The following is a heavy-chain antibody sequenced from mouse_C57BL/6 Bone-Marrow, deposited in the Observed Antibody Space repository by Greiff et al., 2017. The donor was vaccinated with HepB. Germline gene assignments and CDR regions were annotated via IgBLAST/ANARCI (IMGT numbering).Heavy chain of an antibody. D-gene: IGHD2-10*01. V-gene: IGHV5-6*01. Sequence: EVHLVESGGDLVKPGGSLKLSCAASGFTFSSYGMSWVRQTPDKRLEWVATISSGGSYTYYPDSVKGRFTISRDNAKNTLYLQMSSLKSEDTAMYYCARRGLLFLDYWGQGTSVTVSS. J-gene: IGHJ4*01. CDR3: ARRGLLFLDY. CDR2: ISSGGSYT. CDR1: GFTFSSYG.